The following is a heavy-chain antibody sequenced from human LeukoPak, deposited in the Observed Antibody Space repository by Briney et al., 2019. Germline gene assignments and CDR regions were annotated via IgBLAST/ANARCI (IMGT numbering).Heavy chain of an antibody. D-gene: IGHD2-21*01. CDR3: AKEKTIHYYYYMDV. CDR2: IWYDGSNK. Sequence: PGRSLRLSXAASGFTFSSYGMHWVRQAPGKGMEWVAVIWYDGSNKYYADSVKGRFTISRDNSKNTLYLQMNSLRAEDTAVYYCAKEKTIHYYYYMDVWGKGTTVTVSS. CDR1: GFTFSSYG. V-gene: IGHV3-33*06. J-gene: IGHJ6*03.